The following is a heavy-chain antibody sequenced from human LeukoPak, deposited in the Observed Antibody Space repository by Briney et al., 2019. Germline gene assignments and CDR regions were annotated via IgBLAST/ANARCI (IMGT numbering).Heavy chain of an antibody. CDR2: IIPIFGTA. Sequence: ASVKVSCKASGGTFSSYAISWVRQAPGQGLEWMGGIIPIFGTANYAQKFQGRVTITTDESTSTAYMELSSLRSEDTAVYYCARDLADSSGCNDAFDIWGQGTMVTVSS. D-gene: IGHD3-22*01. J-gene: IGHJ3*02. CDR1: GGTFSSYA. CDR3: ARDLADSSGCNDAFDI. V-gene: IGHV1-69*05.